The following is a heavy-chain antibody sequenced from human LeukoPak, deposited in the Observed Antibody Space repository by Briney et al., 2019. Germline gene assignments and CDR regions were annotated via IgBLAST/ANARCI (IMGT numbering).Heavy chain of an antibody. CDR2: ISYSGST. CDR1: GGSISSSSYY. V-gene: IGHV4-39*02. Sequence: SETLSLTCTVSGGSISSSSYYWGWIRQPPGKGLEWIGSISYSGSTYYNPSLKSRVTISVDTSKNHFSLKLSSVTAADTAVYYCASLWNYGPGSYLDYWGQGTLVTVSS. D-gene: IGHD3-10*01. CDR3: ASLWNYGPGSYLDY. J-gene: IGHJ4*02.